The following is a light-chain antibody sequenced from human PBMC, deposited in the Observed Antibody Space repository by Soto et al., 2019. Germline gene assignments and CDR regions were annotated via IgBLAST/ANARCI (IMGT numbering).Light chain of an antibody. Sequence: EIVLTQSPATLSLSPGERATLSCRASQSVSSYLAWYQQKPGQAPRLLIYDASNRATGIPARFSVSESGTDFTLTISSLEPEDFAVYYCQQRSNWPTFGQGTKLEIK. V-gene: IGKV3-11*01. CDR1: QSVSSY. CDR3: QQRSNWPT. J-gene: IGKJ2*01. CDR2: DAS.